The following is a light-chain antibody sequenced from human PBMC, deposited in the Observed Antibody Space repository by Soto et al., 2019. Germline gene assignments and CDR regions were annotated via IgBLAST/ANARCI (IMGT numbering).Light chain of an antibody. J-gene: IGLJ2*01. CDR3: GSYTSSSTLV. CDR2: EVS. Sequence: QSALTQPASVSGSPGQSITISCTGTSSDVGGYTYVSWYQQHPGKAPKLMIYEVSHRPPGVANRFSGSKSGNTASLTISGLQAEDEADYYCGSYTSSSTLVFGGGTKLNVL. V-gene: IGLV2-14*01. CDR1: SSDVGGYTY.